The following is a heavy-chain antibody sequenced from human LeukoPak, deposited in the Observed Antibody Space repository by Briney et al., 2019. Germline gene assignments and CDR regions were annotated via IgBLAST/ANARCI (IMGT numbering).Heavy chain of an antibody. CDR1: GGTFISYA. J-gene: IGHJ4*02. Sequence: ASVKVSCKASGGTFISYAISWVRQAPGQGLEWMGRIIPIFGIANYAQKFQGRVTITTDESTSTAYMELSSLRSEDTAVYYCARDFEDCSGGSCLYYFDYWAQGTLVTVSS. CDR2: IIPIFGIA. D-gene: IGHD2-15*01. V-gene: IGHV1-69*05. CDR3: ARDFEDCSGGSCLYYFDY.